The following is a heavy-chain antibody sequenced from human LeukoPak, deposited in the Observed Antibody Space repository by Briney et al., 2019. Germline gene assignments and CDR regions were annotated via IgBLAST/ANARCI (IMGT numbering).Heavy chain of an antibody. Sequence: GGSLRLSCAASGFTFSDYYMSWIRQAPGKGLESVSYISSSGSTIYYADSVKGRFTISRDNAKNSLYLQMNSLRDEDTALYYCAREEVGTQTSSYYYYYMDVWGKGTTVTVSS. CDR2: ISSSGSTI. CDR1: GFTFSDYY. V-gene: IGHV3-11*01. CDR3: AREEVGTQTSSYYYYYMDV. D-gene: IGHD1-14*01. J-gene: IGHJ6*03.